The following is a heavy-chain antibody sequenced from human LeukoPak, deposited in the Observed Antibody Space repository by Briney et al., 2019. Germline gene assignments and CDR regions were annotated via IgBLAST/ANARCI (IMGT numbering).Heavy chain of an antibody. Sequence: SETLSLTCTVSGGSMSSYYWSWIRQPPGEGLEWIGYMYCSGSANYNPSLKSRVTISGDTSNNQFSLKLNSVTAADTAVYYCGGGGTYSQFDYWGQGTLVTVSS. J-gene: IGHJ4*02. V-gene: IGHV4-59*01. D-gene: IGHD1-26*01. CDR3: GGGGTYSQFDY. CDR2: MYCSGSA. CDR1: GGSMSSYY.